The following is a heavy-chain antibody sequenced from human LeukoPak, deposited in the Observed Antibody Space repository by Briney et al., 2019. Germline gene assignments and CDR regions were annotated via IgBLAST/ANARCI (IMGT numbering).Heavy chain of an antibody. CDR3: ARGLQIGFLEY. CDR1: GYTFTSYG. Sequence: ASVKVPCKASGYTFTSYGISWVRQAPGQGLEWMGWISAYNGNTNYAQKLQGRVTLTTDTSTSTAYMEVRSLTSDDTAVYYCARGLQIGFLEYWGQGTLVIVSS. CDR2: ISAYNGNT. V-gene: IGHV1-18*01. J-gene: IGHJ4*02. D-gene: IGHD4-11*01.